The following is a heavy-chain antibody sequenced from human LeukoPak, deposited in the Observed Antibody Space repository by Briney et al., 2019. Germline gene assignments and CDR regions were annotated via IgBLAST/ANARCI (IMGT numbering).Heavy chain of an antibody. J-gene: IGHJ4*02. CDR1: GASIGSYF. CDR2: IDNSGNS. D-gene: IGHD2-8*02. Sequence: SETLSLTCTVSGASIGSYFWSWIRQPPGKGLEWVGYIDNSGNSNYNPSLKSRVTISKDTSNNQFSLKLNSVTAADTAVYYCARNTAGSFDYWGQGTLVTVSS. V-gene: IGHV4-59*01. CDR3: ARNTAGSFDY.